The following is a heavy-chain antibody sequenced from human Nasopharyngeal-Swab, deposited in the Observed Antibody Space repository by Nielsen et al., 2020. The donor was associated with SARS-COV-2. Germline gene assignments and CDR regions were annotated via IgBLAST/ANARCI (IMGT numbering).Heavy chain of an antibody. CDR3: ARGQQLVTMDV. CDR2: IYYSGST. D-gene: IGHD6-13*01. V-gene: IGHV4-31*02. J-gene: IGHJ6*04. Sequence: WIRQPPGKGLEWIGYIYYSGSTYYNPSLKSRVTTSVDTSKNQFSLKLSSVTAADTAVYYCARGQQLVTMDVWGKGTTVTVSS.